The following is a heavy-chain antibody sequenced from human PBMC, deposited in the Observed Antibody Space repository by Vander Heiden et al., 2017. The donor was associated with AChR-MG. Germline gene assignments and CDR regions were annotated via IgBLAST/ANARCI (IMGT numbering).Heavy chain of an antibody. D-gene: IGHD6-19*01. J-gene: IGHJ4*02. CDR3: ARTYSRGLDY. Sequence: QVQLVESGGGVVQPGRSLRLSCAASGFTFSSYGMHWVRQAPGKGLEWVAVIWYDGSNKYYADSVKGRFTISRDNSKNTVYLQMNSLRAEDTAVYYCARTYSRGLDYWGQGTLVTVSS. CDR1: GFTFSSYG. CDR2: IWYDGSNK. V-gene: IGHV3-33*01.